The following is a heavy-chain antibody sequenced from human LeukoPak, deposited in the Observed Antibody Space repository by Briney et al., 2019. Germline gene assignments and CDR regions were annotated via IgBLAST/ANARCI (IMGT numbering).Heavy chain of an antibody. CDR3: TTEPIDYFDTSGYFDY. V-gene: IGHV3-15*01. CDR2: IKSKSDGGTP. Sequence: GGSLRLSCAASGLTFAHAWMSWVRQSPGKGLEWVGRIKSKSDGGTPGYAAPVKGRFTISRDDSKNTVFLQMNNLKTEDTAVYYCTTEPIDYFDTSGYFDYWGQGALVTVSS. J-gene: IGHJ4*02. D-gene: IGHD3-22*01. CDR1: GLTFAHAW.